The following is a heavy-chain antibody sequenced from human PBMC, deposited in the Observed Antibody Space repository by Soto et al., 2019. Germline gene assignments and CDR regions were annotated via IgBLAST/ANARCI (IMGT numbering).Heavy chain of an antibody. CDR1: GGTFSSYA. CDR2: IIPIFGTA. Sequence: RASVKVSCKASGGTFSSYAISWVRQAPGQGLEWMGGIIPIFGTANYAQKFQGRVTITADESTSTAYMELSSLRSEDTAVYYCANSNYDFWSGSTPLYYYYGMDVWGQGTTVTVSS. D-gene: IGHD3-3*01. CDR3: ANSNYDFWSGSTPLYYYYGMDV. J-gene: IGHJ6*02. V-gene: IGHV1-69*13.